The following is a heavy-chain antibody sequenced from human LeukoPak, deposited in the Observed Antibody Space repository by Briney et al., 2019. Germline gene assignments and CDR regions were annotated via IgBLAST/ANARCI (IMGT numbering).Heavy chain of an antibody. CDR2: VYHSGST. CDR1: GYSISSGYY. D-gene: IGHD3-22*01. J-gene: IGHJ5*02. CDR3: ARHGNYYDTSQSDP. V-gene: IGHV4-38-2*01. Sequence: PSETLSLTCAVSGYSISSGYYWGWIRPPPGKGLEWIGSVYHSGSTYYNPSLKSRVTISVDTSKNQFSLKLSSVTAPDTAVYYCARHGNYYDTSQSDPWGQGTLVTVSS.